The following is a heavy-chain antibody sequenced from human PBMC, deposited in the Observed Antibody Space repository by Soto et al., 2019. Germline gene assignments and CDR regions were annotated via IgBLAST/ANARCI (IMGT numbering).Heavy chain of an antibody. CDR1: GGSISSSSYY. CDR3: ASPDRDSSGWSEGDY. D-gene: IGHD6-19*01. J-gene: IGHJ4*02. CDR2: IYYSGST. V-gene: IGHV4-39*01. Sequence: SETLSLTCTVSGGSISSSSYYWGWIRQPPGKGLEWIGSIYYSGSTYYNPSLKSRVTISVDTSKNQFSLKLSSVTAADTAVYYCASPDRDSSGWSEGDYWGQGTLVTVSS.